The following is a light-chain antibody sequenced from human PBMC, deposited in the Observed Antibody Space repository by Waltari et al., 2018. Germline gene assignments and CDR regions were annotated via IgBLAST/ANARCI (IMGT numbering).Light chain of an antibody. CDR1: QSVGTW. Sequence: DIQLTQSPSTLPPSVGDRVTISCRASQSVGTWLVWYQQKPGKAPNLLIYMASSLGSGVPSRFSASGSGTDFTLTISSLQPDDFATYSCQQYSSFSTSGQGTTV. CDR2: MAS. CDR3: QQYSSFST. J-gene: IGKJ2*01. V-gene: IGKV1-5*03.